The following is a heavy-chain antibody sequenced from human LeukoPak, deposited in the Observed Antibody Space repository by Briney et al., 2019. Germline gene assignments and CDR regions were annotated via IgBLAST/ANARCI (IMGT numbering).Heavy chain of an antibody. CDR3: ARDREGAAAGAFDY. V-gene: IGHV3-48*01. CDR1: GFTFSSYI. CDR2: ISSSSSTI. D-gene: IGHD6-13*01. Sequence: GGSLRLSCAAYGFTFSSYIMTWVRQAPGKGLEWVGYISSSSSTIYHADSVKGRFTISRDNAKNSLYLQMNRLRAEDTAAYYCARDREGAAAGAFDYWGQGTLVTVSS. J-gene: IGHJ4*02.